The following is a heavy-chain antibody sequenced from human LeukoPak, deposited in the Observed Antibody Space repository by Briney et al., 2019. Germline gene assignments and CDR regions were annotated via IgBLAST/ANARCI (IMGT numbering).Heavy chain of an antibody. CDR2: ISGGGGST. J-gene: IGHJ4*02. D-gene: IGHD3-3*01. Sequence: GGSLRLSCAAPGFTFSSYAMSWVRQAPGKGLEWVSAISGGGGSTYYADSVKGRFTISTDNSKSTLFLQMNSLRAEDTAVYYCAKAARNRRIYDVFDKWGQGTLVTVSP. CDR3: AKAARNRRIYDVFDK. CDR1: GFTFSSYA. V-gene: IGHV3-23*01.